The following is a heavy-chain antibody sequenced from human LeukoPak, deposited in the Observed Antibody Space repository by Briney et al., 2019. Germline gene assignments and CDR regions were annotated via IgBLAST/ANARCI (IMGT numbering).Heavy chain of an antibody. CDR1: GDSISSNSYY. Sequence: SETLSLTCTVSGDSISSNSYYWGWIRQPPGKGLQWIGSIYYSGTTYCNPSLKSRVTISVDASKNQFSLKLSSVTAADTAVYYCSRHLVGAAEFHYWGQGTLVTVSS. J-gene: IGHJ4*02. CDR2: IYYSGTT. CDR3: SRHLVGAAEFHY. V-gene: IGHV4-39*01. D-gene: IGHD1-26*01.